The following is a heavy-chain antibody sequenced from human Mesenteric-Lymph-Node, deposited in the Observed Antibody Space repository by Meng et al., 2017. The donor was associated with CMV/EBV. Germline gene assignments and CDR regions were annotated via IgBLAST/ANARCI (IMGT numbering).Heavy chain of an antibody. D-gene: IGHD5-12*01. CDR3: ARHGGYSASSYYFDY. V-gene: IGHV4-31*02. Sequence: WIRLHPGKGLEWIGYIYFSGSTYYNPSLESRLSISLDTLRNQFSLKLSSVTAADTAVYYCARHGGYSASSYYFDYWGQGTLVTVSS. CDR2: IYFSGST. J-gene: IGHJ4*02.